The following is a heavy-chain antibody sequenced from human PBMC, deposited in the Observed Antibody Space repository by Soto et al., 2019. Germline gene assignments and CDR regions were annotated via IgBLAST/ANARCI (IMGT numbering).Heavy chain of an antibody. V-gene: IGHV1-3*01. CDR3: ARRNNSGPIDY. CDR1: GFTFTTHA. J-gene: IGHJ4*02. D-gene: IGHD5-12*01. Sequence: QVHLVQSGAEVKEPGASVKVSCKTSGFTFTTHAIHWVRQAPGQRFEWMGWINAGNGNTKYSQRFQDRVTITRDTSASTAYMELSSLTSEDRAVYYCARRNNSGPIDYWGQGTLVPVSS. CDR2: INAGNGNT.